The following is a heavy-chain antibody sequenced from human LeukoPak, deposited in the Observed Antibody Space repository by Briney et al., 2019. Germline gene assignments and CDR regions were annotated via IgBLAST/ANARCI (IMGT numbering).Heavy chain of an antibody. CDR2: INPNSGGT. CDR1: GYTFTGYY. V-gene: IGHV1-2*02. D-gene: IGHD6-13*01. J-gene: IGHJ4*02. CDR3: ARGLSRAYSSSWYVVRAPYYFDY. Sequence: ASVKVSCKASGYTFTGYYMHWVRQAPGQGLEWMGWINPNSGGTNYAQKFQGRVTMTRDTSISTAYMELSRLRSDDTAVYYCARGLSRAYSSSWYVVRAPYYFDYWGQGTLVTVSS.